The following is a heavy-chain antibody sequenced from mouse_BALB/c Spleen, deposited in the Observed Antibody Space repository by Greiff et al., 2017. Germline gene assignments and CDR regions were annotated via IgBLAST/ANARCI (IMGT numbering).Heavy chain of an antibody. CDR1: GFTFSSYG. Sequence: EVQRVESGGDLVKPGGSLKLSCAASGFTFSSYGMSWVRQTPDKRLEWVATISSGGSYTYYPDSVKGRFTISRDNAKNTLYLQMSSLKSEDTAMYYCARSYGNYWYFDVWGAGTTVTVSS. V-gene: IGHV5-6*01. J-gene: IGHJ1*01. D-gene: IGHD2-1*01. CDR3: ARSYGNYWYFDV. CDR2: ISSGGSYT.